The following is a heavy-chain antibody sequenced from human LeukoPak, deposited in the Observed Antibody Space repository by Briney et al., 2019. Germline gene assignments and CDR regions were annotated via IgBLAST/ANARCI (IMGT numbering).Heavy chain of an antibody. CDR3: AREGGGTTVSPWYYYYYMDV. Sequence: PGGSLRLSCAASGFTFSSYSMNWVRQAPGKGLEWVSSINSSSSYIYYADSVKGRFTISRDNAKNSLYLQMNSLRAEDTAVYYCAREGGGTTVSPWYYYYYMDVWGKGTTVTVSS. V-gene: IGHV3-21*01. CDR1: GFTFSSYS. J-gene: IGHJ6*03. CDR2: INSSSSYI. D-gene: IGHD4-17*01.